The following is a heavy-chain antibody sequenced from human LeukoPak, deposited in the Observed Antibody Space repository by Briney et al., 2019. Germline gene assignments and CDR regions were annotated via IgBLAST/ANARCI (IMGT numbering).Heavy chain of an antibody. Sequence: PSETLSLTCAVYGGSFSGYYWSWIRQPPGKGLEWIGEINHSGSTNYNPSLKSRVTISVDTSMNQFSLKLSSVTAADTAVYYCARDDFWSRPGDVWGKGTTVTVSS. CDR2: INHSGST. J-gene: IGHJ6*04. CDR3: ARDDFWSRPGDV. D-gene: IGHD3-3*01. V-gene: IGHV4-34*01. CDR1: GGSFSGYY.